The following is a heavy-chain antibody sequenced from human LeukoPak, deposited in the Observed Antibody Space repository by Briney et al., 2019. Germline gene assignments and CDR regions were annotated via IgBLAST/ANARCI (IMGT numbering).Heavy chain of an antibody. CDR2: IKKDGSEK. Sequence: HPGGSLRLSCAASGFTFSSYWMSWVRQASGKGLEWVANIKKDGSEKYYVDSVKGRFTISRDNAKNSLYLQMNSLRAEDTAVYYCARGPSARFFGVAKGAFDIWGQGTMVTVSS. V-gene: IGHV3-7*01. D-gene: IGHD3-3*01. CDR3: ARGPSARFFGVAKGAFDI. J-gene: IGHJ3*02. CDR1: GFTFSSYW.